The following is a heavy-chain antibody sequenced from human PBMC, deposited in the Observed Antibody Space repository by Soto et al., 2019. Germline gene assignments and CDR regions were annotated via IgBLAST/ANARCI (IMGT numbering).Heavy chain of an antibody. D-gene: IGHD2-2*01. CDR2: ISYDGSNK. CDR1: GFTFSSYG. J-gene: IGHJ4*02. CDR3: ASVPAAMMFPGY. Sequence: GGSLRLSCAASGFTFSSYGMHWVRQAPGKGLEWVAVISYDGSNKYYADSVKGRFTISRDNSKNTLYLQMNSLRAEDTAVYYCASVPAAMMFPGYWGQGTLVTVSS. V-gene: IGHV3-30*03.